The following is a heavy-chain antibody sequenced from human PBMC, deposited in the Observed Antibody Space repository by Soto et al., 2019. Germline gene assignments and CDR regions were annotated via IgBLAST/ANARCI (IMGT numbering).Heavy chain of an antibody. V-gene: IGHV3-33*01. J-gene: IGHJ6*02. CDR3: ARDPLGTDCMDV. D-gene: IGHD1-1*01. CDR1: GFTFSSYG. CDR2: IWYDGSNK. Sequence: SLRLSCAASGFTFSSYGMHWVRQAPGKGLEWVAVIWYDGSNKYYADSVKGRFTISRDNSKNTLYLQMNSLRAEDTAVYYCARDPLGTDCMDVWGQRTTVTVSS.